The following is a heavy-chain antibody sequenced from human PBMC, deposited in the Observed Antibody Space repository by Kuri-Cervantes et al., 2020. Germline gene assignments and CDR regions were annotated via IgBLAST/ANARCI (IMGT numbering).Heavy chain of an antibody. Sequence: SQTLSLTCAVYGGSFSGYYWSWIRQPPGKGLEWIGEMNDSGSANYNPSLKSRVTISVDTSKNQFSLKLSSVTAADTAVYYCARTNGEIQYFDWLLGYFDYWGQGTLVTVSS. D-gene: IGHD3-9*01. CDR2: MNDSGSA. V-gene: IGHV4-34*01. CDR1: GGSFSGYY. J-gene: IGHJ4*02. CDR3: ARTNGEIQYFDWLLGYFDY.